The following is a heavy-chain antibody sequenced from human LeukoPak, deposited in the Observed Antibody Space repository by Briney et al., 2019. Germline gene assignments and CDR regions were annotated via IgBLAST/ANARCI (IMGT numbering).Heavy chain of an antibody. D-gene: IGHD6-13*01. J-gene: IGHJ4*02. V-gene: IGHV3-48*03. CDR1: GFTFSSYD. Sequence: PGGSLRLSCAASGFTFSSYDMNWVRQAPGKGLEWVSYISSSGNTIYYTDSVKGRFTISRDNAQNSLSLQMNSLRAEDTAVYYCARYSSSWHYYFDYWGQGTLVTVSS. CDR2: ISSSGNTI. CDR3: ARYSSSWHYYFDY.